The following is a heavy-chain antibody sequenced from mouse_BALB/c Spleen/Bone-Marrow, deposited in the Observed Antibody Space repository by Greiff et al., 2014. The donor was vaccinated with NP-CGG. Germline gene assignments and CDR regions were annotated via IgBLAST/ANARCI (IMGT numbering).Heavy chain of an antibody. V-gene: IGHV1-26*01. CDR3: ARSRAMDY. CDR1: GYTFTDYY. CDR2: INPNNGNV. J-gene: IGHJ4*01. Sequence: EVQLQQSGPDLVKPGASVKVSCKASGYTFTDYYIKWVRQSHGKRLEWIGDINPNNGNVFYNEKFKGKASLTVDKSSTSAYMQLNSLTSEDSAVYYCARSRAMDYWGQGTSVTVSS.